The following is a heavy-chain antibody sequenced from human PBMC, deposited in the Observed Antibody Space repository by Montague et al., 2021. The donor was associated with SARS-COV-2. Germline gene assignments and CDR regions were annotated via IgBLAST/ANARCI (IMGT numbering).Heavy chain of an antibody. J-gene: IGHJ4*02. CDR3: ARDLVVTDGISDH. V-gene: IGHV3-48*03. Sequence: SLRLSCAASGFTFSYFEMNWFRQAPGKGLEWISYISGAGTTIYYADSVKGRFTISRDNAKNSLYLQMNSLRAEDTAVYYCARDLVVTDGISDHWGQGTLVTVSS. CDR1: GFTFSYFE. CDR2: ISGAGTTI. D-gene: IGHD2-8*02.